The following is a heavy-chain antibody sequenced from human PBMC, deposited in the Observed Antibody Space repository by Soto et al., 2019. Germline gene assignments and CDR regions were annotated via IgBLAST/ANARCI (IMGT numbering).Heavy chain of an antibody. CDR1: GYSISSGYY. D-gene: IGHD3-10*01. CDR2: IYHSGST. J-gene: IGHJ3*02. CDR3: ARASGYYGSGSYWAFDI. V-gene: IGHV4-38-2*01. Sequence: SETLSLTCAVSGYSISSGYYWGWIRQPPGKGLEWIGGIYHSGSTYYKPPLKSRVTISVDTSKNQLSLKLSSVTAADTAVYYCARASGYYGSGSYWAFDIWGQGTMVT.